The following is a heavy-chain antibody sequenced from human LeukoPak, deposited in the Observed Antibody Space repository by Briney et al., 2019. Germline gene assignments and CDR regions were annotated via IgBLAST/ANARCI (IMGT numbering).Heavy chain of an antibody. Sequence: GGSLRLSCAASGFTFSSYEMNWVRQAPGKGLEWVSYISSSGSTIYYADSVKGRFTISRDNAKNSLYLQMNSLRAEDTAVYYCARGGGSYPFFDYWGQGVLVTVSS. J-gene: IGHJ4*02. D-gene: IGHD1-26*01. CDR1: GFTFSSYE. CDR2: ISSSGSTI. V-gene: IGHV3-48*03. CDR3: ARGGGSYPFFDY.